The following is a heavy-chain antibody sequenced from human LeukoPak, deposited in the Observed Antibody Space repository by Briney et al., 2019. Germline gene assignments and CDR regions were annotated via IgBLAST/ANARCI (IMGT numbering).Heavy chain of an antibody. CDR1: GGSISSSSYY. D-gene: IGHD1-26*01. Sequence: PSETLSLTCTVSGGSISSSSYYWGWIRQPPGKGLEWIGSIYYSGSTYHNPSLTSRVTISVDTSKHQFSLKLSSVTAADTAVYYCASRSRLNWFDPWGQGTLVTVSS. CDR3: ASRSRLNWFDP. V-gene: IGHV4-39*07. J-gene: IGHJ5*02. CDR2: IYYSGST.